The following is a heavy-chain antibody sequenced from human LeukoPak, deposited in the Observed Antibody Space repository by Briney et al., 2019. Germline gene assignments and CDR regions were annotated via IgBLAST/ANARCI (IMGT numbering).Heavy chain of an antibody. CDR1: GGSISSYY. CDR3: ARHDYGGNSPFDY. CDR2: IYYSGST. Sequence: SDTLSLTCTVSGGSISSYYWSWIRQPPGKGLEGIGYIYYSGSTNYNPSLKSRVTISVDTSKNQFSLKLSSVTAADTAVYYCARHDYGGNSPFDYWGQGTLVTVSS. D-gene: IGHD4-23*01. V-gene: IGHV4-59*08. J-gene: IGHJ4*02.